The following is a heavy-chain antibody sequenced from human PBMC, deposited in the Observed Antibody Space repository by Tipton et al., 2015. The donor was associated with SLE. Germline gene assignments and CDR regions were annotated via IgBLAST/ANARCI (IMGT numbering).Heavy chain of an antibody. V-gene: IGHV3-33*08. D-gene: IGHD5-24*01. CDR3: ASGEGLHDAFDI. CDR2: IWYDGSNK. CDR1: GFTFSSYG. J-gene: IGHJ3*02. Sequence: SLRLSCAASGFTFSSYGMHWVRQAPGKGLEWVAVIWYDGSNKYYADSVKGRFTISRDNSKNTLYLQMNSLRAEDTAVYYCASGEGLHDAFDIWGQGTMVTVSS.